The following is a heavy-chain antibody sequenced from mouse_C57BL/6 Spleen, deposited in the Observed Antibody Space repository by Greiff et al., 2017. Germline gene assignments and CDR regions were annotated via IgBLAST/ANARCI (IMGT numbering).Heavy chain of an antibody. J-gene: IGHJ3*01. V-gene: IGHV8-12*01. D-gene: IGHD1-1*01. CDR3: ARRGDYYGSSYGFAY. CDR2: IYWDDDK. CDR1: GFSLSTSGMG. Sequence: QSSQTLSLTCSFSGFSLSTSGMGVSWIRQPSGKGLEWLAHIYWDDDKRYNPSLKSRLTISKDTSRNQVFLKITSVDTADTATYYCARRGDYYGSSYGFAYWGQGTLVTVSA.